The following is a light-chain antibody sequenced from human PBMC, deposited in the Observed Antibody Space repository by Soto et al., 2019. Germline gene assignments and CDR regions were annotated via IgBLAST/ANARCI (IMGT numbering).Light chain of an antibody. CDR1: QSVSSSY. Sequence: EIVLTQSPGTLSLSPGERATLSCRASQSVSSSYLAWYQQKPGQAPRLLIYGASSRATGIPDRFSGSGSGTDFTLTISSLQSEDSAVYYCQHYNHWPLTFGQGTRLEIK. CDR3: QHYNHWPLT. V-gene: IGKV3-20*01. J-gene: IGKJ5*01. CDR2: GAS.